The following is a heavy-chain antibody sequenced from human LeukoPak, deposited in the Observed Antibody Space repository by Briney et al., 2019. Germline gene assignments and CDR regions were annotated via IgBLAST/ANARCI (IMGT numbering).Heavy chain of an antibody. CDR2: INSDGSTT. CDR1: GXTFISYW. CDR3: ARGHHYYDSSAYYY. D-gene: IGHD3-22*01. Sequence: GRSLRLSCAASGXTFISYWMHWVRQAPGKGLVWVSRINSDGSTTSYAASVKGRFTISRDTAKNTLYLQMNSLRAEDTAVYYCARGHHYYDSSAYYYWGQGTLVTVSS. J-gene: IGHJ4*02. V-gene: IGHV3-74*01.